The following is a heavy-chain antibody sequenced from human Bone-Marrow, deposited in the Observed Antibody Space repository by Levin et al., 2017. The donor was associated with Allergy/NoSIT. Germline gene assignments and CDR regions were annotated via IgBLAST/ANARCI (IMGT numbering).Heavy chain of an antibody. CDR2: VSWNSGTI. V-gene: IGHV3-9*01. D-gene: IGHD4-23*01. Sequence: HPGGSLRLSCAASGFTFTDYAIHWIRQAPGRGLEWVSGVSWNSGTIGYADSVKGRFTISRDNAKNSLYLRMNSLRTEDTALYFCARHKDYGGNGYYYYGMDVWGQGTTVTVSS. CDR1: GFTFTDYA. J-gene: IGHJ6*02. CDR3: ARHKDYGGNGYYYYGMDV.